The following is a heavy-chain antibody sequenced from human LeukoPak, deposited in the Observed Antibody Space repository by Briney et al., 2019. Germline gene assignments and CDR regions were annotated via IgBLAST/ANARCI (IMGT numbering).Heavy chain of an antibody. CDR2: ISSSSSYI. J-gene: IGHJ4*02. V-gene: IGHV3-21*04. CDR1: GFTFSSYS. CDR3: AKDQTSLTYYDILTGYSGFDY. D-gene: IGHD3-9*01. Sequence: PGGSLRLSCAASGFTFSSYSMNWVRQAPGKGLEWVSSISSSSSYIYYADSVTGPFPISRDNAKTSLYLQINSLRAAATAVYYCAKDQTSLTYYDILTGYSGFDYWGQGTLVTVSS.